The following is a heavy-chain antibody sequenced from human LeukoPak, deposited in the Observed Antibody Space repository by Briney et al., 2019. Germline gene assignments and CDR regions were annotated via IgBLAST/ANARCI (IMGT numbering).Heavy chain of an antibody. CDR3: ARDLLGWELHYFDY. CDR2: ISSSGSTI. V-gene: IGHV3-48*04. J-gene: IGHJ4*02. D-gene: IGHD1-26*01. Sequence: GGSLRLSCAASGFTFDDYGMSWVRQAPGKGLEWVSYISSSGSTIYYADSVKGRFTISRDNAKNSLYLQMNSLRAEDTAVYYCARDLLGWELHYFDYWGQGTLVTVSS. CDR1: GFTFDDYG.